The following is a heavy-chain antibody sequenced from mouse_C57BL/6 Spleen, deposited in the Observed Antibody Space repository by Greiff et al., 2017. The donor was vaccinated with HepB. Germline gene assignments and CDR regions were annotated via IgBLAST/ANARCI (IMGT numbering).Heavy chain of an antibody. V-gene: IGHV1-15*01. J-gene: IGHJ2*01. CDR1: GYTFTDYE. Sequence: QVQLQQSGAELVRPGASVTLSCKASGYTFTDYEMHWVKQTPVHGLEWIGAIDPETGGTAYNQKFKGKAILTADKSSSTAYMALRSLTAEDSAVYYCTRYGDLLAFDYWGQGTTLTVSS. CDR2: IDPETGGT. CDR3: TRYGDLLAFDY. D-gene: IGHD2-13*01.